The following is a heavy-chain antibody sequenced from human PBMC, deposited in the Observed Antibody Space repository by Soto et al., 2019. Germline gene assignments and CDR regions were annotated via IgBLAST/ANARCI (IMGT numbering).Heavy chain of an antibody. D-gene: IGHD3-3*01. V-gene: IGHV3-23*01. Sequence: GGSLRLSCAASGFTFSSYAMSWVRQAPGKGLEWVSAISGSGGSTYYADSVKGRFTISRDNSTSTAYMELSSLRSEDTAVYYCARVPFGKLRFLEWSRLKDAFDIWGQGTMVTVSS. CDR2: ISGSGGST. J-gene: IGHJ3*02. CDR3: ARVPFGKLRFLEWSRLKDAFDI. CDR1: GFTFSSYA.